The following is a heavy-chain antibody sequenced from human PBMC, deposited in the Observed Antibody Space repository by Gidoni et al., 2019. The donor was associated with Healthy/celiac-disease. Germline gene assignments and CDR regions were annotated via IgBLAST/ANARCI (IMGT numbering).Heavy chain of an antibody. Sequence: QVQLVEYGGGVVQPGRSLRLSCAASGFTFSSYAMHWVRQAPGKGLEWVAVISYDGSNKYYADSVKCRFTISRDNSKNTLYLQMNSLRAEDTAVYYCARDGLTIQLWFSTYFDYWGQGTLVTVSS. V-gene: IGHV3-30-3*01. D-gene: IGHD5-18*01. J-gene: IGHJ4*02. CDR1: GFTFSSYA. CDR2: ISYDGSNK. CDR3: ARDGLTIQLWFSTYFDY.